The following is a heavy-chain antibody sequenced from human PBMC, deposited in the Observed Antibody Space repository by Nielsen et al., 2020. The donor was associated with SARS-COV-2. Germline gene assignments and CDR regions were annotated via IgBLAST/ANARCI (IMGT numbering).Heavy chain of an antibody. J-gene: IGHJ3*02. Sequence: SETLSLTCTVSGGSMTRYSWTWIRQSPGKRLDWLGSINDSGSTNYSPSLKSRVTISLDTSKNQFSLKLTSVTAADTAFYYCARDYFGDYLDGFDIWGHGTMVTVSS. D-gene: IGHD4-17*01. CDR3: ARDYFGDYLDGFDI. CDR2: INDSGST. CDR1: GGSMTRYS. V-gene: IGHV4-59*01.